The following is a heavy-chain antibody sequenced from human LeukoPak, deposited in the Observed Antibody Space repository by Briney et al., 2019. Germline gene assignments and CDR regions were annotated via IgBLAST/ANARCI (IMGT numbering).Heavy chain of an antibody. V-gene: IGHV3-30*02. Sequence: GGSLRLSCAASGFTFSLYGMHWVRQAPGKGLEGVAFIRYDGTNKYYSDSLKGRFTISRDNSKNTLSLQMSTLRPEDTAVYYCAKDTHVGYGDPSALYDYWGQGTLVTVSS. J-gene: IGHJ4*02. CDR1: GFTFSLYG. CDR2: IRYDGTNK. D-gene: IGHD4-17*01. CDR3: AKDTHVGYGDPSALYDY.